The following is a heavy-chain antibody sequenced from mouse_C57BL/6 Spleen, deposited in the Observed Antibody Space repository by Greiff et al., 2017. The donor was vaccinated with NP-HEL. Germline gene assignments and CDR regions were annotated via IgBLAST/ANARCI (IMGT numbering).Heavy chain of an antibody. D-gene: IGHD2-1*01. J-gene: IGHJ4*01. V-gene: IGHV1-64*01. CDR1: GYTFTSYW. CDR3: MIYYNAADSGSALDY. CDR2: IHPNSGST. Sequence: QVQLQQPGAELVKPGASVKLSCKASGYTFTSYWMHWVKQRPGQGLEWIGMIHPNSGSTNYNEKFKSKATLTVDKSSSTAYMQLSSLTSEDSAVYCCMIYYNAADSGSALDYWGQGTSLTVSS.